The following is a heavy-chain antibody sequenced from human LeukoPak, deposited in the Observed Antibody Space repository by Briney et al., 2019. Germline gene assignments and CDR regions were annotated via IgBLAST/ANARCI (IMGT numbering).Heavy chain of an antibody. CDR1: GLTVGINY. Sequence: PGGSLRLSCAASGLTVGINYMSWVRQAPGKGLEWVSFMYADGSTDYADSVQGRFTISRDNSKNTLYLQMNTLRAEDTAIYYCARDRYRSGCMDVWGQGTTVTVSS. V-gene: IGHV3-53*01. CDR3: ARDRYRSGCMDV. CDR2: MYADGST. J-gene: IGHJ6*02. D-gene: IGHD6-19*01.